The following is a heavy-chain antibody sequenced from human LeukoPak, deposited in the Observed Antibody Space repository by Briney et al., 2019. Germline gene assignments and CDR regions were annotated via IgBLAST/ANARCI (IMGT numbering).Heavy chain of an antibody. J-gene: IGHJ5*02. Sequence: PSETLSLTCNVSGASMNGHYWTWIRLSPGKGLEWIGYISDSGSTSYNPSLKSRVIMALEASMTEFSLRLNSVTVADTAVYYCARVFRGAVTSNWFDPWGQGTLVTVSS. V-gene: IGHV4-59*11. CDR1: GASMNGHY. D-gene: IGHD3-3*01. CDR2: ISDSGST. CDR3: ARVFRGAVTSNWFDP.